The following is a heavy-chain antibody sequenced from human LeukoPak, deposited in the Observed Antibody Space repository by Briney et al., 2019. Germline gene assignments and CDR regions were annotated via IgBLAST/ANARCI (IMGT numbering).Heavy chain of an antibody. Sequence: PGRSLRLSCAASGFTFSTYGMHWVRQAPGKGLEWVAVIWYDGSNKYYADSVKGRFTISRDNSKTTLYLQMNSLRAEDTAVYYCARSWDPTGNNWFDPWGQGTLVTVSS. CDR1: GFTFSTYG. D-gene: IGHD4-17*01. CDR2: IWYDGSNK. V-gene: IGHV3-33*01. CDR3: ARSWDPTGNNWFDP. J-gene: IGHJ5*02.